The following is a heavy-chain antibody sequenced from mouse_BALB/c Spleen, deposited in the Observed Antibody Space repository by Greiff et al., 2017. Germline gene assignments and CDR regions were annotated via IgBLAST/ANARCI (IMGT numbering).Heavy chain of an antibody. CDR3: ARYQFITTAVDY. J-gene: IGHJ2*01. D-gene: IGHD1-2*01. Sequence: VQLQQPGAELVKPGASVKLSCKASGYTFTSYWMHWVKQRPGQGLEWIGEINPSNGRTNYNEKFKSKATLTVDKSSSTAYMQLSSLTSEDSAVYYCARYQFITTAVDYWGQGTTLTVSS. CDR1: GYTFTSYW. CDR2: INPSNGRT. V-gene: IGHV1S81*02.